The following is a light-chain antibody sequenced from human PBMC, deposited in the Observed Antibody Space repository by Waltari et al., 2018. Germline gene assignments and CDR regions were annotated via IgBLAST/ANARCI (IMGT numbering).Light chain of an antibody. CDR1: SSDVGGYYY. Sequence: QSALTQPRSVSGSPGQSVTISCTGTSSDVGGYYYVSWYQQHPGKAPKLMIYDVSKRPSGVPDRFSGSKSGNTASLTISGLQADDEADYYCCSYAGSYTGVFGTGSKVTVL. J-gene: IGLJ1*01. CDR3: CSYAGSYTGV. CDR2: DVS. V-gene: IGLV2-11*01.